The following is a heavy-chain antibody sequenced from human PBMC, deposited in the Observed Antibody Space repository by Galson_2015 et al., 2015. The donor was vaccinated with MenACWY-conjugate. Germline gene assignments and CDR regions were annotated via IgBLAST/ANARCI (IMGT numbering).Heavy chain of an antibody. V-gene: IGHV3-48*02. J-gene: IGHJ4*02. D-gene: IGHD4/OR15-4a*01. Sequence: PLRLSCAASGLIFSSHSMNWVRQAPGRGLEWSSYISSSSTSINYADSVKGRFTISRDNAKNSLYLQMNSLRDEDKAVYYFAKYMTILDYWGQGTLVTVSS. CDR2: ISSSSTSI. CDR1: GLIFSSHS. CDR3: AKYMTILDY.